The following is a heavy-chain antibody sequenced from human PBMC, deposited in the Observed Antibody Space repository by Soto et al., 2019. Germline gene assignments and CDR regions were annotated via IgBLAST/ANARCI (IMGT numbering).Heavy chain of an antibody. CDR3: ARAGTNMVQFDY. J-gene: IGHJ4*02. V-gene: IGHV4-59*01. CDR1: GGSIDSYF. Sequence: SETLSLTCTVSGGSIDSYFWSWIRQSPGKGLEWIGHIYYSGSTSYSPSLKSRVSISVDTSKNQFSLEVHSVTAADTAVYYCARAGTNMVQFDYWGQGTLVTVSS. D-gene: IGHD3-10*01. CDR2: IYYSGST.